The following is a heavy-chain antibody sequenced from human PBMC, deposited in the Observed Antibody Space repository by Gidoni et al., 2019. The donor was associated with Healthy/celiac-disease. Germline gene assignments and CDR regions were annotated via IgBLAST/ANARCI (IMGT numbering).Heavy chain of an antibody. J-gene: IGHJ6*03. Sequence: QVQLVESGGGVVQPGRSLRLSCAASGFTFSSYGMHWVRQAPGKGLEWVAVISYDGSNKYYADSVKGRFTISRDNSKNTLYLQMNSLRAEDTAVYYCARDFAGYSSSWYPYYYYYYMDVWGKGTTVTVSS. D-gene: IGHD6-13*01. CDR1: GFTFSSYG. V-gene: IGHV3-30*03. CDR2: ISYDGSNK. CDR3: ARDFAGYSSSWYPYYYYYYMDV.